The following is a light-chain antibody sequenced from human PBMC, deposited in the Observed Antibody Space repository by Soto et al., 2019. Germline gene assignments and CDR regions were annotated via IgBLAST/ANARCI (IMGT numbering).Light chain of an antibody. CDR2: ANN. CDR3: AAWDDGLNGWL. V-gene: IGLV1-44*01. Sequence: QAVVTQQPSASWTPGQRVTISCAGSNSNVGNNTVNWYQQFPGTSPRLLIEANNQRASGVPDRFSGSKSANSASLAISGLKSEDEADYYCAAWDDGLNGWLFGGGTKVTVL. CDR1: NSNVGNNT. J-gene: IGLJ3*02.